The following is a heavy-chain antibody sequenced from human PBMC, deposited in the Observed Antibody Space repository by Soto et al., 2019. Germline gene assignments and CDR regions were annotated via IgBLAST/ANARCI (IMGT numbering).Heavy chain of an antibody. CDR3: AREMGYSGYDSHRIYYYYYGMDV. J-gene: IGHJ6*02. CDR2: INSDGSST. Sequence: PGWSLRLSCASSVFTFISYWMHWVRQAPGKGLVWVSRINSDGSSTSYADSVKGRFTISRDNAKNTLYLQMNSLRAEDTAVYYCAREMGYSGYDSHRIYYYYYGMDVWGQGTTVTVSS. V-gene: IGHV3-74*01. CDR1: VFTFISYW. D-gene: IGHD5-12*01.